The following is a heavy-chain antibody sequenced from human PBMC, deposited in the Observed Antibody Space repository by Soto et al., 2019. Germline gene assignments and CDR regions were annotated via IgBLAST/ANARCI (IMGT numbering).Heavy chain of an antibody. CDR2: IYPGDSGT. CDR3: ARHSRRSSGWYGDY. CDR1: GYSFPSYW. V-gene: IGHV5-51*01. Sequence: GESLKISCKSSGYSFPSYWIGWVRQMPGKGLEWMGIIYPGDSGTRYSPSFQGQITISADKSISTAYLQWSSLKASDTAMYYCARHSRRSSGWYGDYWGQGTLVTVSS. J-gene: IGHJ4*02. D-gene: IGHD6-19*01.